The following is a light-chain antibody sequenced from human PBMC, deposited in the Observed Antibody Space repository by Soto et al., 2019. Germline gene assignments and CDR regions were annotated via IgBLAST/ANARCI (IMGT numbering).Light chain of an antibody. CDR1: QGISNS. CDR3: QKYNSAPLT. V-gene: IGKV1-27*01. Sequence: DIQMTQSPSSLSASVGDRVTITCRASQGISNSLAWYQQKAGKVPKLLIYTASTLQSGVPSRFSGRGFGTDFTLTITSLQPEDVATYYCQKYNSAPLTFGGGTKVEIK. J-gene: IGKJ4*01. CDR2: TAS.